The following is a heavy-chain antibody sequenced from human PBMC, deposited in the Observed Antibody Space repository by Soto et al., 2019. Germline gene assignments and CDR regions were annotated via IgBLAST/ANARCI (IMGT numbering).Heavy chain of an antibody. J-gene: IGHJ6*02. CDR2: ISFDGDKT. CDR3: AREDDYNYRFFHYGLDV. Sequence: GGSLRLSCAASGFTFKNYALHLVRQAPGKGLEWVAVISFDGDKTYYADSVKGRFSISRDNVNNTLSLQMNNLRIEDAGVYFCAREDDYNYRFFHYGLDVWGQGNTVTVSS. V-gene: IGHV3-30*03. CDR1: GFTFKNYA. D-gene: IGHD5-12*01.